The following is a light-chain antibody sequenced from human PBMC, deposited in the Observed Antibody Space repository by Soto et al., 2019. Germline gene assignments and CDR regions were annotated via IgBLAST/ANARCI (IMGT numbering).Light chain of an antibody. CDR3: QSYDRSLSGYV. V-gene: IGLV1-40*01. CDR1: SSNIGAGYD. Sequence: QSALTQSPSVSGAPGQRVTISCTGSSSNIGAGYDVHWYQQLPGTAPKLLVYDNNNRPSGVPDRFSGSKSGTSASLVITGLQAEDEADYYCQSYDRSLSGYVFGTGTKLTVL. CDR2: DNN. J-gene: IGLJ1*01.